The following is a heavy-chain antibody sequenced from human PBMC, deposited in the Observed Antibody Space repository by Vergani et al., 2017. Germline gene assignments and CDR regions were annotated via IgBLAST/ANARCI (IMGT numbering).Heavy chain of an antibody. CDR1: GGTFSSYA. D-gene: IGHD3-10*01. CDR3: ARQYGSGRIDY. Sequence: QVQLVQSGAEVKKPGSSVKVSCKASGGTFSSYAISWVRQAPGQGLEWMGRISPILGIANYAQKFQGRVTITADKSTSTAYMELSSLRSEDTAVYYCARQYGSGRIDYWGQGTLVTVSS. CDR2: ISPILGIA. J-gene: IGHJ4*02. V-gene: IGHV1-69*04.